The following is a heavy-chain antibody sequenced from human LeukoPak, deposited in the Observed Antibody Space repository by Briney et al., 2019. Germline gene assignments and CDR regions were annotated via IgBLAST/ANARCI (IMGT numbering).Heavy chain of an antibody. Sequence: PSETLSLTCAVYGGSFSGYYWSWIRQPPGKGLEWIGEINHSGSTNYNPSLKSRVAISVDTSKNQFSLQLNSVTPEDTAVYYCARERSVRGVIMKGYYYGMDVWGQGTTVTVSS. CDR2: INHSGST. CDR1: GGSFSGYY. CDR3: ARERSVRGVIMKGYYYGMDV. J-gene: IGHJ6*02. V-gene: IGHV4-34*01. D-gene: IGHD3-10*01.